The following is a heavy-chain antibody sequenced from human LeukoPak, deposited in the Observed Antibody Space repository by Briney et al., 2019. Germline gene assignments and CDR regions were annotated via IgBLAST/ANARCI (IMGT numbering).Heavy chain of an antibody. J-gene: IGHJ4*02. V-gene: IGHV1-69*06. CDR3: AREGSSGWLNFDY. CDR2: IIPIFGTA. D-gene: IGHD6-19*01. CDR1: GGTFSSYA. Sequence: ASVKVSCKASGGTFSSYAISWVRQAPGQGLEWMGGIIPIFGTANYAQKFQGRVTITADKSTSTAYMELSSLRSEDAAVYYCAREGSSGWLNFDYWGQGTLVTVSS.